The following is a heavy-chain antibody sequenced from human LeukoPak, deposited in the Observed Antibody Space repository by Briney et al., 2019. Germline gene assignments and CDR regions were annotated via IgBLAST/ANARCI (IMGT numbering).Heavy chain of an antibody. D-gene: IGHD6-13*01. CDR1: GFAFGDHA. CDR2: IRSKPYGGTT. V-gene: IGHV3-49*03. CDR3: TRDVSSSWYEGADY. J-gene: IGHJ4*02. Sequence: GGSLRLSWTASGFAFGDHAMGWIRQAPGKGLEWVGFIRSKPYGGTTEYAASVKGRFTISRDDSKSIAYLQMNSLKTEDTAVYYCTRDVSSSWYEGADYWGQGTLVTVSS.